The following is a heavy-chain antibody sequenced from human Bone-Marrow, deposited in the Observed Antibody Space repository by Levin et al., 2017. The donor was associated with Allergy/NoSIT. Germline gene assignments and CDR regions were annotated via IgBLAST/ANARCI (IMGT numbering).Heavy chain of an antibody. V-gene: IGHV3-7*01. D-gene: IGHD3-10*01. CDR2: IKEDGSEK. J-gene: IGHJ6*02. Sequence: GGSLRLSCVASGFNSGGFWMSWVRQAPGKGLECVANIKEDGSEKYYVDSVKGRFTILRDNAENSIYLQLNNLRAEDTAVYYCTRRMVRGLHYYGMDVWGQGTTVIVSS. CDR3: TRRMVRGLHYYGMDV. CDR1: GFNSGGFW.